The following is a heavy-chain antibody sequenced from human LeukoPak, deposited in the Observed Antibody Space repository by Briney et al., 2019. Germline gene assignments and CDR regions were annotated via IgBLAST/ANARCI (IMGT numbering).Heavy chain of an antibody. CDR1: GGSISSQY. CDR3: ARWGDGSGSYRGFDI. Sequence: SETLSLTCTVSGGSISSQYWTWIRQPPGRGPEWIAYIDNRGNTNYNPSLRSRVTISIDTSKNQFSLKLSSVTAADTAVYYCARWGDGSGSYRGFDIWGQGTMVTVSS. J-gene: IGHJ3*02. CDR2: IDNRGNT. V-gene: IGHV4-59*11. D-gene: IGHD3-3*01.